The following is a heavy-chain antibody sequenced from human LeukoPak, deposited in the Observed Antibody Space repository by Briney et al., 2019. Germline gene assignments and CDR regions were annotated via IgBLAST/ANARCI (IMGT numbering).Heavy chain of an antibody. D-gene: IGHD2-21*02. Sequence: LHISCQGYRYSFTRYWIGGVRRLRRKKKERMGIIYPGDSDTRYSPSFQGQVTISADKSISTAYLQWSSLKASDTAMYYCAIGGDGFDAFDIWGQGTMVTVSS. CDR3: AIGGDGFDAFDI. J-gene: IGHJ3*02. CDR2: IYPGDSDT. V-gene: IGHV5-51*01. CDR1: RYSFTRYW.